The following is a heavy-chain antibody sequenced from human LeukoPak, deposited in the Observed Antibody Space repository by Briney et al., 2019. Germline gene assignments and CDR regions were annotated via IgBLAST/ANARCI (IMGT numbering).Heavy chain of an antibody. CDR2: IYYSGST. V-gene: IGHV4-61*01. CDR3: ARGRRRHQRHYYFDY. J-gene: IGHJ4*02. CDR1: GGSVSSGSYY. Sequence: SETLSLTCTVSGGSVSSGSYYWSWIRQPPGKGLEWIGYIYYSGSTNYNPSLKSRVTISVDTSENQFSLKLSSVTAADTAVYYCARGRRRHQRHYYFDYWGQGTLVTVSS. D-gene: IGHD1-1*01.